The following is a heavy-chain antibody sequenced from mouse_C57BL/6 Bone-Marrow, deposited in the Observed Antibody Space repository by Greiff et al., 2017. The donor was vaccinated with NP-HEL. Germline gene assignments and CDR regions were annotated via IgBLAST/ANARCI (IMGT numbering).Heavy chain of an antibody. CDR3: ARPDYSNPRGAMDY. V-gene: IGHV1-22*01. D-gene: IGHD2-5*01. CDR2: INPNNGGT. Sequence: VQLQQSGPELVKPGASVKMSCKASGYTFTDYNMHWVKQSHGKSLEWIGYINPNNGGTSYNQKFKGKATLTVNKSSSTAYMALRSLTSEDSAVYYCARPDYSNPRGAMDYWGQGTSVTVSS. CDR1: GYTFTDYN. J-gene: IGHJ4*01.